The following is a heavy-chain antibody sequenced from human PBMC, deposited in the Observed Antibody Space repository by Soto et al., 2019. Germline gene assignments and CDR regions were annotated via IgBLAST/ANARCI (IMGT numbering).Heavy chain of an antibody. CDR2: IDPSDSYT. D-gene: IGHD3-22*01. J-gene: IGHJ3*02. Sequence: GESLKISCKGSGYSFTSYCISWVRQMPVKGLXXLGRIDPSDSYTNYSPSFQGHVTISADKSVSTAYLQWSSLKASDTAMYYCARLEGYYYDSSGYPKADAFDIWGQGTMVT. CDR3: ARLEGYYYDSSGYPKADAFDI. CDR1: GYSFTSYC. V-gene: IGHV5-10-1*01.